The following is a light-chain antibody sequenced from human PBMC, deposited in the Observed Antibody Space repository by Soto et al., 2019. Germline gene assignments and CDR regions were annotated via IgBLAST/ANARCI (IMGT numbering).Light chain of an antibody. Sequence: EIVLTQSPATLSLSPGERATLSCRTSQSVISNFAWYQQKPGRAPRLLIYDASNRATGIPARFIGSGSGTDFTLTISSLEPEDFAVYYCQQRSNWPITFGQGTRLEIK. CDR3: QQRSNWPIT. CDR1: QSVISN. V-gene: IGKV3-11*01. CDR2: DAS. J-gene: IGKJ5*01.